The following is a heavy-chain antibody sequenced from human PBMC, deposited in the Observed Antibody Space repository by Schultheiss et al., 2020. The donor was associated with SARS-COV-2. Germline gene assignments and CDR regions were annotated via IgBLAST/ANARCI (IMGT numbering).Heavy chain of an antibody. J-gene: IGHJ4*02. D-gene: IGHD2-2*01. V-gene: IGHV4-61*05. Sequence: SQTLSLTCTVSGGSISSSSYYWGWIRQPPGKGLEWIGYIYYSGSTNYNPSLKSRVTISVDTSKNQFSLKLSSVTAADTAVYYCARWSNRYALDYWGQGTLVTVSS. CDR2: IYYSGST. CDR3: ARWSNRYALDY. CDR1: GGSISSSSYY.